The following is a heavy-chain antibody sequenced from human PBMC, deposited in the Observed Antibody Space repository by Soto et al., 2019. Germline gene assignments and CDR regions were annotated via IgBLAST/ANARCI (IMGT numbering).Heavy chain of an antibody. CDR3: AKDPTLNSTEAGTRLYYYYGMDV. J-gene: IGHJ6*02. CDR2: ISYDGSNK. D-gene: IGHD6-13*01. V-gene: IGHV3-30*18. CDR1: GFTFSSYG. Sequence: GGSLRLSCAASGFTFSSYGMHWVRQAPGKGLEWVAVISYDGSNKYYADSVKGRFTISRDNSKNTLYLQMNSLRAEDTAVYYCAKDPTLNSTEAGTRLYYYYGMDVWGQGTTVTVSS.